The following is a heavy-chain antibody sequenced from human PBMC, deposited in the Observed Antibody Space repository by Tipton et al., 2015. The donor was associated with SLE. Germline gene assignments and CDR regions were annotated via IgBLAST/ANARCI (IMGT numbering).Heavy chain of an antibody. CDR3: ARLGDYYGSGSWGLDY. CDR1: GGSFSGYF. CDR2: INHSGST. V-gene: IGHV4-34*01. D-gene: IGHD3-10*01. Sequence: TLSLTCAVYGGSFSGYFWSWIRQPPGKGLEWIGEINHSGSTYYNPSLKSRVTISVDTSKNQFSLKLSSVTAADTAVYYCARLGDYYGSGSWGLDYWGQGTLVTVSS. J-gene: IGHJ4*02.